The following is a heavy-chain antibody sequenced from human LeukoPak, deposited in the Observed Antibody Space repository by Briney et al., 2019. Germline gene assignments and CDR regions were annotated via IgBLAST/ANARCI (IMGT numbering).Heavy chain of an antibody. CDR3: AELGITMIGGV. D-gene: IGHD3-10*02. CDR1: GFTFSSYW. J-gene: IGHJ6*04. Sequence: PGESLRLSCAASGFTFSSYWMSWVRQAPGKGLEWVANIKQDGSEKYYVDSVKGRCTISRDNAKSSLYLQMNSLRAEDTAVYYCAELGITMIGGVWGKGATVTIFS. CDR2: IKQDGSEK. V-gene: IGHV3-7*01.